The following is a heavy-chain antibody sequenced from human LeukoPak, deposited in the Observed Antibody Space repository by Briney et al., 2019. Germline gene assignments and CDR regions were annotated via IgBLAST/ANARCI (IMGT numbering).Heavy chain of an antibody. D-gene: IGHD2-2*01. Sequence: GESLKISCRASGYSFTDYWVAWVRHMPGKGLEWMGFIWPGDSRTMYSPSFQGQVTMSADKSISTAYLQWSSLKASDTAMYYCARPGYCSTTSCSAFDYWGQGTLVTVSS. J-gene: IGHJ4*02. CDR3: ARPGYCSTTSCSAFDY. V-gene: IGHV5-51*01. CDR2: IWPGDSRT. CDR1: GYSFTDYW.